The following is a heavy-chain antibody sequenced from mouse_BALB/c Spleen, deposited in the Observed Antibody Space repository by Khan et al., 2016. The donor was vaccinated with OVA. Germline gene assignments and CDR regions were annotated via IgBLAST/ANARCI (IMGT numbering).Heavy chain of an antibody. CDR2: IYYRGSI. V-gene: IGHV3-1*02. D-gene: IGHD2-1*01. J-gene: IGHJ4*01. CDR1: GYSITSGYS. CDR3: ARDGNYMDY. Sequence: EVQLQESGPDLVKPSQSLALTCTVTGYSITSGYSWHWIRQFPGNKLEWMGYIYYRGSINYNPSLKSRISINRDTSKNQVFLQLISVTTEDTATYYCARDGNYMDYWGQGTSVTVSS.